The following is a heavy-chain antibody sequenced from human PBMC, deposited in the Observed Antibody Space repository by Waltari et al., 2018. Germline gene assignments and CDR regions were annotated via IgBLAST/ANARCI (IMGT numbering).Heavy chain of an antibody. J-gene: IGHJ6*02. V-gene: IGHV1-2*06. CDR2: INPNSGDT. D-gene: IGHD6-13*01. CDR1: GYTFTAYY. Sequence: QVQLVQSGAEVKKPGTSVKDSCKASGYTFTAYYLHWVRQVPGQGLEWMGRINPNSGDTNFAQKFQGRVTMTRDTSSRTAYMEVSRLRSDDTAVYYCARTRVRTYSSSWYGQDYYYGLDVWGQGTTVTVTS. CDR3: ARTRVRTYSSSWYGQDYYYGLDV.